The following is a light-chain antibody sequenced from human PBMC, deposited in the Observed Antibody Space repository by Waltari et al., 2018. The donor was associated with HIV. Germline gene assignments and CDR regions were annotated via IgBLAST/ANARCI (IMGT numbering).Light chain of an antibody. J-gene: IGLJ3*02. CDR3: QAWDNNLAV. CDR1: KLGAKY. Sequence: SYELTQPPSLSVSPGQTASITCSGDKLGAKYSFWYQQKSGQSPLLVMSQDNKRPSGIPERFSGSNSGNTATLTISGTQSMDEADYYCQAWDNNLAVFGGGTKLTVL. CDR2: QDN. V-gene: IGLV3-1*01.